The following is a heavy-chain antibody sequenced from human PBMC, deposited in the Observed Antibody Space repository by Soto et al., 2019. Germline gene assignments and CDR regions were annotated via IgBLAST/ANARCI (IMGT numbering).Heavy chain of an antibody. Sequence: SQTLSLTCAISGDSVSGNSAARNWIRQSPSRGLEWLGRTYYRSRWYNDYAVSVKSRITVTPDTSKNQFSLHLNSVTPEDTAVYYCARDFPYDVSSDSYHDYWGPGALRTVSS. CDR3: ARDFPYDVSSDSYHDY. V-gene: IGHV6-1*01. CDR2: TYYRSRWYN. D-gene: IGHD2-21*02. J-gene: IGHJ4*02. CDR1: GDSVSGNSAA.